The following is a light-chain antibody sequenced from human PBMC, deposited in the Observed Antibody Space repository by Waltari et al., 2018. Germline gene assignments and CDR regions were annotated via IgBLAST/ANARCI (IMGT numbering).Light chain of an antibody. Sequence: DIVMTQSPLSLPVTPGEPASISCRSSQSLRHSDGDNYLDWFLQRPGQSPQLLIYLGSNRASGVPDRFRGSRSGTDFTLKISGVEAEDVGTYYCMQALQTPRTFGQGTKVEIK. CDR3: MQALQTPRT. CDR1: QSLRHSDGDNY. CDR2: LGS. J-gene: IGKJ1*01. V-gene: IGKV2-28*01.